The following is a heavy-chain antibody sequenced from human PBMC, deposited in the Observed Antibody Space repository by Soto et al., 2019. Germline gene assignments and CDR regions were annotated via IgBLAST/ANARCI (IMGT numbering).Heavy chain of an antibody. D-gene: IGHD1-26*01. J-gene: IGHJ6*02. V-gene: IGHV4-59*08. CDR2: VHDSWGS. CDR1: GGSISNYY. CDR3: ARQRVGPLHGLVDV. Sequence: QVPLQESGPGLVKPSETLSLSCTVSGGSISNYYWSWFRQTPGKGLEWIGYVHDSWGSNYNPSLRSRVAISLDTPRRQFSLKLTSVTATNSAVYYCARQRVGPLHGLVDVWGQGTTVTVSS.